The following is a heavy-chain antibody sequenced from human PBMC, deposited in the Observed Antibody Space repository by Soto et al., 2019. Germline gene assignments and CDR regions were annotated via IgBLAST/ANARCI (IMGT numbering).Heavy chain of an antibody. CDR1: GGPFSGYY. J-gene: IGHJ6*02. CDR2: FNKSGRT. CDR3: ARGSGFTLPREEIDGYNSQDYYYGLDV. V-gene: IGHV4-34*01. Sequence: PSETLSLTCAVYGGPFSGYYWSWIRQPPGQGLERMGESGEFNKSGRTSCNSVLNSRDSISVDTSNNQLSLKLSSVTAADTAVYYCARGSGFTLPREEIDGYNSQDYYYGLDVWGQGTTVTVSS. D-gene: IGHD5-12*01.